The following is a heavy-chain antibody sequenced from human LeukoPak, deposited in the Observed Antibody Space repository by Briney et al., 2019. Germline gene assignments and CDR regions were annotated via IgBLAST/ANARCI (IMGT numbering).Heavy chain of an antibody. CDR1: GFTFSSYD. J-gene: IGHJ4*02. CDR2: IGTACDT. D-gene: IGHD1-26*01. V-gene: IGHV3-13*04. CDR3: TRSPSLGGRHWGFDY. Sequence: PGGSLRLSCAASGFTFSSYDLHWVRQATGKGLEWVSAIGTACDTYYPGSVKGRFTISRDNAKNTVYLQMNSLRDDDTAVYYCTRSPSLGGRHWGFDYGGQGALVPVSS.